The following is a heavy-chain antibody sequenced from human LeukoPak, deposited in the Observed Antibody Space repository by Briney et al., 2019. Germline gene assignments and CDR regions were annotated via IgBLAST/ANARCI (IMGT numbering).Heavy chain of an antibody. D-gene: IGHD6-19*01. J-gene: IGHJ4*02. Sequence: SETLSLTCAVYGGSLSGYYWSWIRQPPGKGLEWIGEINHSGSTNYNPSLKSRVTISVDTSKNQFSLKLSSVTAADTAVYYCARTSQWLVRGTDYWGQGTLVTVSS. CDR2: INHSGST. CDR1: GGSLSGYY. V-gene: IGHV4-34*01. CDR3: ARTSQWLVRGTDY.